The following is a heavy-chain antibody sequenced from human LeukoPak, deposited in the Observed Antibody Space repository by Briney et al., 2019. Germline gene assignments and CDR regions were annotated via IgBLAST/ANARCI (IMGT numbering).Heavy chain of an antibody. CDR3: ARLIYCTNGVCYKGYFDY. Sequence: SETLSLTCTVSGGSISSTFYWSWIRQPPGKGLEWIGYIYYSGSTYYNPSLRSRVTISVDTSKNQFSLKLSSVTAADTAMYYCARLIYCTNGVCYKGYFDYWGQGSLVTVSS. J-gene: IGHJ4*02. V-gene: IGHV4-59*01. CDR2: IYYSGST. D-gene: IGHD2-8*01. CDR1: GGSISSTFY.